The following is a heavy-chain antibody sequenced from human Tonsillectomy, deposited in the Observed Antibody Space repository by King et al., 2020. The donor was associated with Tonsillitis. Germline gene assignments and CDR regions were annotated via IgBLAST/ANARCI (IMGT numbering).Heavy chain of an antibody. CDR2: INHSGST. Sequence: VQLQQWGAGLLKPSETLSLTCAVYGGSFSGYYWSWIRQPPGKGLEWIGEINHSGSTNYNSSLKSRVTVSVDTSKNQFSLKLSSVTSADTAVYYCARTFGDYGGNVDFWGQGTLVTVSS. V-gene: IGHV4-34*01. CDR3: ARTFGDYGGNVDF. J-gene: IGHJ4*02. D-gene: IGHD4-23*01. CDR1: GGSFSGYY.